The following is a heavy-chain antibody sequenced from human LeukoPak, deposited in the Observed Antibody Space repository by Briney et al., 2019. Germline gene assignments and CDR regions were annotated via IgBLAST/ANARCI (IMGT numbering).Heavy chain of an antibody. Sequence: GGSLRLSCAASGFTFSSYEMNWVRQAPGKGLEWVSYISSSGSTIFYADSVKGRFTISRDNAKNSLYLQMNSLRAEDTAVYYCARDDLGGNKFFDYWGQGTLVTVAS. J-gene: IGHJ4*02. D-gene: IGHD3/OR15-3a*01. CDR3: ARDDLGGNKFFDY. CDR2: ISSSGSTI. V-gene: IGHV3-48*03. CDR1: GFTFSSYE.